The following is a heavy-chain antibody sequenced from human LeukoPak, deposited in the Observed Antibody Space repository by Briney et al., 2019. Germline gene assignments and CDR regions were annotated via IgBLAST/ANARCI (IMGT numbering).Heavy chain of an antibody. D-gene: IGHD5-12*01. CDR1: GFTYSSYT. CDR3: AREVKWRFDY. J-gene: IGHJ4*02. Sequence: GGSLRLSCAASGFTYSSYTMYLVRQAPGKGLEYVSAISSNGGSTYYANSVKGRFTISRDNSKNTLYLQMGSLRGEDMAVYYCAREVKWRFDYWGQGTLVTVSS. V-gene: IGHV3-64*01. CDR2: ISSNGGST.